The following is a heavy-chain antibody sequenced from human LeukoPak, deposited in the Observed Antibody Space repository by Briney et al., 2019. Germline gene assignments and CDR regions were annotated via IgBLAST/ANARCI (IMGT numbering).Heavy chain of an antibody. CDR2: INSDESIT. CDR3: ARVDWGFDY. Sequence: GGSLRLSCAASGFTFSSSWMYWVRQAPGKGLVWVSRINSDESITTYADSVKGRFTISRDNAKNTLYLQMNSLRAEDTAVYYCARVDWGFDYWGQGTLVTVSS. CDR1: GFTFSSSW. D-gene: IGHD3-16*01. V-gene: IGHV3-74*01. J-gene: IGHJ4*02.